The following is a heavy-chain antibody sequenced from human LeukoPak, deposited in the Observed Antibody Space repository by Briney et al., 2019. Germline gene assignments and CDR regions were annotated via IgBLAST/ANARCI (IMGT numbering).Heavy chain of an antibody. Sequence: GGSLRLSCAASGFTFSTYAMNWVRQAPGKGLEWVSSVSSTSFHIYYADSVRGRFTISRDNAKNSLYLQMNSLRDEDSAIYYCARELGYTYGYPLGYWGQGSLVTVSS. D-gene: IGHD5-18*01. CDR2: VSSTSFHI. J-gene: IGHJ4*02. CDR3: ARELGYTYGYPLGY. V-gene: IGHV3-21*04. CDR1: GFTFSTYA.